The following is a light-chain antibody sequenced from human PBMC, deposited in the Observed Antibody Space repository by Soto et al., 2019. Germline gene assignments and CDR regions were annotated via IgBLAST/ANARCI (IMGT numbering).Light chain of an antibody. CDR3: QQTYDTPFT. CDR2: AAS. Sequence: DIQMTQSPSSLSASVGDRVTITCRASQSISTYLSWYQQKPGQAPKVLIYAASRLERGVPSRFSGSGSVTDLALTVSSLQPDDFATYYCQQTYDTPFTCGPGTTV. CDR1: QSISTY. V-gene: IGKV1-39*01. J-gene: IGKJ3*01.